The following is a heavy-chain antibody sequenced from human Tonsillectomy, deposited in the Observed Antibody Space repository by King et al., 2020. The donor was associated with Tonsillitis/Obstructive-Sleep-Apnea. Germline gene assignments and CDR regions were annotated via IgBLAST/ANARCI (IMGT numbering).Heavy chain of an antibody. CDR3: ARRTGAYYYYYMDV. Sequence: VQLQESGPGLVKPSETLSLTCTVSGGSISSYYWSWIRQPPGKGLEWIGYIYYSGSTNYNPSLKSRVTISVDTSKNQFSLKLSSVTAADTAVYYCARRTGAYYYYYMDVWGKGTTVTVSS. V-gene: IGHV4-59*08. D-gene: IGHD1-14*01. J-gene: IGHJ6*03. CDR2: IYYSGST. CDR1: GGSISSYY.